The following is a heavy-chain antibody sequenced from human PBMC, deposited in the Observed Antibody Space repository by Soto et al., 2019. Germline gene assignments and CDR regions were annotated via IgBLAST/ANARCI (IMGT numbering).Heavy chain of an antibody. J-gene: IGHJ6*02. V-gene: IGHV1-8*01. CDR2: VSPDSGST. Sequence: QVQLVQSGAEVKKPGASVRVSCKASGYTFSGYDINWVRQATGQGSEWMGWVSPDSGSTGYAGIFQGRVTMTWDRSTTTAYMDLSSLTSEDSAVYYCARATELRYVEWSVNRGGSSAMDVWGQGTTVTVSS. CDR1: GYTFSGYD. CDR3: ARATELRYVEWSVNRGGSSAMDV. D-gene: IGHD3-3*01.